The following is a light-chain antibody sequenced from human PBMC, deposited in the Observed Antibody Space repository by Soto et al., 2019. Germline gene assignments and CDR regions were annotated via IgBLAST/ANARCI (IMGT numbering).Light chain of an antibody. V-gene: IGKV1-6*02. CDR2: AAS. CDR1: QAIRND. CDR3: LQDYNYPPT. J-gene: IGKJ5*01. Sequence: AIQMTQSPSSQSASVGDRVTITCRASQAIRNDLGWYQQKPGKAPKLLIYAASSLQSGVPSRFSGSGSGTYFTLTISSLQAEDFATYYCLQDYNYPPTVGQGTRLEIK.